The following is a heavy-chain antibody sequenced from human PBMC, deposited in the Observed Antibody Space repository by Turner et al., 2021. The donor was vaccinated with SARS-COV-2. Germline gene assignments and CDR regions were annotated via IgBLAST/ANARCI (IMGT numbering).Heavy chain of an antibody. J-gene: IGHJ4*02. Sequence: QVQLQESGPGLVKPSQTLSPTCTVSGGSISSGGYYWSWIRQHPGKGLEWIGYIYYSGSTYYNPSLKSRVTISVDTSKNQFSLKLSSVIAADTAVYYCARLRYFDWSYYFDYWGQGTLVTVSS. V-gene: IGHV4-31*03. D-gene: IGHD3-9*01. CDR3: ARLRYFDWSYYFDY. CDR1: GGSISSGGYY. CDR2: IYYSGST.